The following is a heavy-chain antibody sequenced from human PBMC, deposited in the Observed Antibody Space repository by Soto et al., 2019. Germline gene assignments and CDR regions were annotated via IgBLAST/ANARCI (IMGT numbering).Heavy chain of an antibody. D-gene: IGHD2-15*01. CDR3: ARVGLDCSGGSCYSLSSYYFYGLDV. J-gene: IGHJ6*02. CDR1: GGTFSSYA. V-gene: IGHV1-69*13. Sequence: SVKVSCKASGGTFSSYAISWVRQAPGQGLEWMGGIIPIFGTANYAQKFQGRVTITADESTSTAYMELSSLRSEDTAVYYCARVGLDCSGGSCYSLSSYYFYGLDVWGQGTTVTVSS. CDR2: IIPIFGTA.